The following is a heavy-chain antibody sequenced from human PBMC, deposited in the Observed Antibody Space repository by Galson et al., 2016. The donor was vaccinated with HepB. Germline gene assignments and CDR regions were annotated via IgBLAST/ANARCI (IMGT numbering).Heavy chain of an antibody. D-gene: IGHD1-1*01. CDR3: AKERLVRRIFDH. CDR1: GFVFSNFG. CDR2: ISTRHTT. V-gene: IGHV3-23*01. J-gene: IGHJ4*02. Sequence: SLRLSCAASGFVFSNFGLSWVRQAPGKGLEWVASISTRHTTYYSDSVQGRFTISRDNSNNTLYLQTNGLRAEDTAVYYCAKERLVRRIFDHWGQGTLLTVSS.